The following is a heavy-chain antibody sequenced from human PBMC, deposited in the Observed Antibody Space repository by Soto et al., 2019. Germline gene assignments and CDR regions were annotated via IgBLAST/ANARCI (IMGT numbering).Heavy chain of an antibody. CDR1: GSSISSSNYY. V-gene: IGHV4-39*01. CDR2: IYYSGST. Sequence: SETLSLTYTVSGSSISSSNYYWSWIRQPPGKGLEWIGSIYYSGSTYYNPSLKSRVTISVDTSKNQFSLKLSSVTASDTAVYYCARRQSSSWYGLWGQGTLVTVS. J-gene: IGHJ4*02. CDR3: ARRQSSSWYGL. D-gene: IGHD6-13*01.